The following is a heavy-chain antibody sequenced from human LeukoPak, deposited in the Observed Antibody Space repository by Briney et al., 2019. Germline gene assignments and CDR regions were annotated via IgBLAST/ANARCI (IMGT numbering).Heavy chain of an antibody. CDR3: AKLMEVITVNDAFDI. CDR2: ISGSGGST. CDR1: GFTFSSYA. V-gene: IGHV3-23*01. Sequence: GGSLRLSCAASGFTFSSYAMSWVRQAPGKGLEWVSAISGSGGSTYYADSVKGRFTISRGNSKNTLYLQMNSLRAEDTAVYYCAKLMEVITVNDAFDIWGQGTMVTVSS. J-gene: IGHJ3*02. D-gene: IGHD3-10*01.